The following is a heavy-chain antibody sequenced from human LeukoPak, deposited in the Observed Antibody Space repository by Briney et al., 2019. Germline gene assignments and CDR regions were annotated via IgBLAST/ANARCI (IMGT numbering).Heavy chain of an antibody. Sequence: GGSLRLSCAASGFTFSSSAMNWVRRAPGKGLEWVSAISGGGTSTFYADSVKGRFTISRDNSKNTLYLQMNSLRAEDTAVYYCAKVAGGWYPIDFWGQGTLFTVSS. CDR2: ISGGGTST. J-gene: IGHJ4*02. CDR1: GFTFSSSA. V-gene: IGHV3-23*01. D-gene: IGHD6-19*01. CDR3: AKVAGGWYPIDF.